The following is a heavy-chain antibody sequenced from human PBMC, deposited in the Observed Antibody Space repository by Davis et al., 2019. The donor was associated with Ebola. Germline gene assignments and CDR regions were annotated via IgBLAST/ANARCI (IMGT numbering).Heavy chain of an antibody. J-gene: IGHJ4*02. V-gene: IGHV3-74*01. D-gene: IGHD6-13*01. CDR2: INSDGSST. CDR1: GFTFSSYG. CDR3: ARVAFGQQLGPYDF. Sequence: GESLKISCAASGFTFSSYGMHWVRQAPGKGLVWVSRINSDGSSTSYADSVKGRFTISRDNAKNTLYLQMNSLRAEDTAVYYCARVAFGQQLGPYDFWGQGTLVTVSS.